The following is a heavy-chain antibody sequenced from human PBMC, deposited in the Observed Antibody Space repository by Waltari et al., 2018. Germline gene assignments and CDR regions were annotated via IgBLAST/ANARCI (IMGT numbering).Heavy chain of an antibody. CDR1: GFTFRSNW. CDR2: INQDGGET. V-gene: IGHV3-7*04. CDR3: ARDRGWNTLDY. J-gene: IGHJ4*02. D-gene: IGHD6-19*01. Sequence: EVQLVESGGGLVQPGGSLRLSCAASGFTFRSNWIAWVRQAPGRGLGGVANINQDGGETYYVDSVRGRFTISRDNARNSLYLQMDSLRDEDTALYYCARDRGWNTLDYWGQGTLVTVSS.